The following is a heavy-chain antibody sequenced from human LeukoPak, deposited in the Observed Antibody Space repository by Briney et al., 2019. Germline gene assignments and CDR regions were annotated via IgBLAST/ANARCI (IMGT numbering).Heavy chain of an antibody. CDR1: GFTFSSHA. V-gene: IGHV3-23*01. D-gene: IGHD3-10*01. J-gene: IGHJ4*02. Sequence: GGSLRLSCAASGFTFSSHAMSWVRQAPGKGLEWVSGMSGSGIYTYYADSVKGRFIISRDNSKNTLYLQMNSLRAEDTAIYYCAKDRIDSGSYYYIDVWGQGTLVTLSS. CDR3: AKDRIDSGSYYYIDV. CDR2: MSGSGIYT.